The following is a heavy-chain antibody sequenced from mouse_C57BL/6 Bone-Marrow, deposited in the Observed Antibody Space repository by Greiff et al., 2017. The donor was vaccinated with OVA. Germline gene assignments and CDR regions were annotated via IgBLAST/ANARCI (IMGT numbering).Heavy chain of an antibody. CDR2: IYPGSGST. V-gene: IGHV1-55*01. Sequence: QVQLQQPGAELVKPGASVKMSCKASGYTFTSYWITWVRQRPGQGLEWIGDIYPGSGSTNYNDKFKSKATLTVDTSSSPAYMQLSSLTSEDSAVYYCARVDYDVLPSYLYFGVWGTGTTVTVSS. CDR1: GYTFTSYW. CDR3: ARVDYDVLPSYLYFGV. D-gene: IGHD2-4*01. J-gene: IGHJ1*03.